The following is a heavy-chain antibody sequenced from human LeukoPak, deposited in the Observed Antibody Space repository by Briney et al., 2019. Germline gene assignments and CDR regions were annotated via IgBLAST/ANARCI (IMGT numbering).Heavy chain of an antibody. D-gene: IGHD3-22*01. J-gene: IGHJ3*01. V-gene: IGHV4-59*01. CDR3: ARVPYYYDSSGAFDV. Sequence: PSETLSLTCTVSGDSISSYYWSWIRQPPGKGLEWIGYIYYRGSTSYNPSLKSRVTISVDTSKNQFSLKLSSVTAADTAVYFCARVPYYYDSSGAFDVWGLGTMVTVSS. CDR1: GDSISSYY. CDR2: IYYRGST.